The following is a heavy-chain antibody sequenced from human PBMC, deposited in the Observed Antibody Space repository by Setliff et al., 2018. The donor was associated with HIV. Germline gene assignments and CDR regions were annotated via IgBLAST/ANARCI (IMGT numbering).Heavy chain of an antibody. CDR2: IRSKAYGGTT. J-gene: IGHJ4*02. CDR1: GFTFGDYA. Sequence: PGGSMRLSCTASGFTFGDYAMSWVRQAPGKGLEWVGFIRSKAYGGTTEYAASVKDRFTVSRDDSKSIAYLQINSLKTGDTAVYYCADSSGYYYGLVWGQGTLVTVSS. V-gene: IGHV3-49*04. D-gene: IGHD3-22*01. CDR3: ADSSGYYYGLV.